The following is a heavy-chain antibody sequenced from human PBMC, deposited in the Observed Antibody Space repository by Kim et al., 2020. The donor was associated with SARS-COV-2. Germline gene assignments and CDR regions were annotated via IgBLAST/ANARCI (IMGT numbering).Heavy chain of an antibody. CDR1: GGSFTGYY. D-gene: IGHD2-21*01. V-gene: IGHV4-34*01. CDR2: INHSGST. CDR3: ARGGVLWSIDY. Sequence: SETLSLTCAVYGGSFTGYYWNWIHQPPGKGLEWIGEINHSGSTNYNPSLKSRVTITVDRSRSQFSLKLNSVTAADTAVYYCARGGVLWSIDYWGQGTLVT. J-gene: IGHJ4*02.